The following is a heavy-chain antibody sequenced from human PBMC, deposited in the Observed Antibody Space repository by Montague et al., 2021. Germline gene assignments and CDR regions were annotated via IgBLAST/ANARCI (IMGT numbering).Heavy chain of an antibody. J-gene: IGHJ4*02. CDR2: ISHTGST. D-gene: IGHD6-19*01. CDR1: GGSLIFYI. CDR3: TRGEVAVTGIDY. V-gene: IGHV4-34*01. Sequence: SETLSLTCAVYGGSLIFYIWNWIRQPPGRDLEWIGQISHTGSTSYNPSRKSRVTMSVDTSENHVSLRLSSVTAADTAVYYCTRGEVAVTGIDYWGQGALVTVSS.